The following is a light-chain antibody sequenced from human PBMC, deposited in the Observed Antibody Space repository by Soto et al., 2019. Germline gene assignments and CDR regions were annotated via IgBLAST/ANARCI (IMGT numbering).Light chain of an antibody. CDR1: RFNIGAGYD. J-gene: IGLJ2*01. CDR2: DNT. Sequence: QSVLAQPPSVSGAPGERVTISCTGNRFNIGAGYDVHWYQQLPGTAPKLLIYDNTNRPSGVPDRFSGSKSGTSASLAITGLQAEDEADYYCQSRDTSLSDRVVFGGGTKLTVL. V-gene: IGLV1-40*01. CDR3: QSRDTSLSDRVV.